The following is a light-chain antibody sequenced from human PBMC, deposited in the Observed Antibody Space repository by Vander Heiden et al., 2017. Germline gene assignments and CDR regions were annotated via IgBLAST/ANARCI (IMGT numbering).Light chain of an antibody. CDR1: QSIHYY. CDR2: NAS. CDR3: QQYHSPWT. J-gene: IGKJ1*01. V-gene: IGKV1-5*01. Sequence: DIQMTQSPSTLSASVGDRVTVTCRASQSIHYYLAWFQQKPGKAPNLLIFNASNLESGVPSRFSGSGSGTEFTLTITRLQPDDFATYFCQQYHSPWTFGQGTKLE.